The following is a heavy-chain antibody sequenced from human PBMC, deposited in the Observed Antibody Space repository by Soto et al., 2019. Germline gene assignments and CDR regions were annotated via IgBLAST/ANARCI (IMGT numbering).Heavy chain of an antibody. CDR2: ISATGGGT. CDR3: AKDRRAGGNSAFYFDF. V-gene: IGHV3-23*01. D-gene: IGHD3-16*01. J-gene: IGHJ4*02. CDR1: GFKFSNYA. Sequence: LRLSCAASGFKFSNYAMSWVRQAPGKGLEWVSLISATGGGTYYADSVKGRFTISRDNSHNTLYLQVHSLTAEDTAVYYCAKDRRAGGNSAFYFDFWGQGAQVTVSS.